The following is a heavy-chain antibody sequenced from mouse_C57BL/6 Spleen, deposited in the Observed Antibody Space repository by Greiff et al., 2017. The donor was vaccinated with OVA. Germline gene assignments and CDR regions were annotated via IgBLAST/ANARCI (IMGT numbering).Heavy chain of an antibody. CDR1: GYTFTSYW. Sequence: QVQLQQSGTDLVKPGASVKLSCKASGYTFTSYWMHWVKQRPGQGLEWIGNINPSNGGTTYNEKFKSKATLTVEKATSTSYMQLSSLTSEDSAVYYCARGEGLRRIDYWGQGTTLTVSS. J-gene: IGHJ2*01. CDR2: INPSNGGT. CDR3: ARGEGLRRIDY. V-gene: IGHV1-53*01. D-gene: IGHD2-2*01.